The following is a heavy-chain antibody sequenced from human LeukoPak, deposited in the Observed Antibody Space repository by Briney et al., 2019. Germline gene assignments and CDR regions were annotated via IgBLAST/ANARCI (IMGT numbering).Heavy chain of an antibody. CDR3: ARDVVPAATGSRAFDI. D-gene: IGHD2-2*01. CDR2: ISYDGSNK. Sequence: PGGSLRLSCAASGFTFSSYAMHWVRQAPGKGLEWVAVISYDGSNKYYADSVKGRFTISRDNSKNTLYLQMNSLGAEDTAVYYCARDVVPAATGSRAFDIWGQGTMVTVSS. V-gene: IGHV3-30*01. CDR1: GFTFSSYA. J-gene: IGHJ3*02.